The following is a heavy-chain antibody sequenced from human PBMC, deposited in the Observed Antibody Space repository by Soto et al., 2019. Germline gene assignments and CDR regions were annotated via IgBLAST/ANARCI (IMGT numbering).Heavy chain of an antibody. J-gene: IGHJ3*02. CDR1: GYTLTELS. D-gene: IGHD2-8*01. CDR3: AVGVLGVDAFDI. Sequence: ASVKVSCKVSGYTLTELSMHWVRQAPGQGLEWMGWISAYNGNTNYAQKLQGRVTMTTDTSTSTAYMELRSLRSDDTAVYYCAVGVLGVDAFDIWGQGTMVNVS. CDR2: ISAYNGNT. V-gene: IGHV1-18*01.